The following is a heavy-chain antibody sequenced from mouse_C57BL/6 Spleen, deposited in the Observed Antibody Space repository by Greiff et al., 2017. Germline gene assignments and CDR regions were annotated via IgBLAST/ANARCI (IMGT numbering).Heavy chain of an antibody. D-gene: IGHD2-5*01. V-gene: IGHV1-74*01. J-gene: IGHJ4*01. CDR2: IHPSDSDT. CDR1: GYTFTSYW. CDR3: AIGTSYYSNSMDY. Sequence: QVHVKQPGAELVKPGASVKVSCKASGYTFTSYWMHWVKQRPGQGLEWIGRIHPSDSDTNYNQKFKGKATLTVDKSSSTAYMQLSSLTSEDSAVYYCAIGTSYYSNSMDYWGQGTSVTVSS.